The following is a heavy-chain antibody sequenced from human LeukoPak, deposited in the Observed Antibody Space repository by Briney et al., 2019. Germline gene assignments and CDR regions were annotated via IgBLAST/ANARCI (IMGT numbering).Heavy chain of an antibody. J-gene: IGHJ4*02. CDR3: VGADYDILTGYYIDH. CDR1: GFTFSSFE. Sequence: GGSLRLSCAASGFTFSSFEMHWVRQAPGKGLEWVSYISSSGDTLYYANSMKGRFTISRDNAKNSLYLQMNSLRAEDTAVYYCVGADYDILTGYYIDHWGQGTLVTVSS. V-gene: IGHV3-48*03. CDR2: ISSSGDTL. D-gene: IGHD3-9*01.